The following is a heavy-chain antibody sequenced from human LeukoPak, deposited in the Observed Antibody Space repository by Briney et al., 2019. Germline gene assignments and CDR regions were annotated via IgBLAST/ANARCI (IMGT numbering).Heavy chain of an antibody. CDR1: GGSISSYY. CDR2: IYYSGST. D-gene: IGHD3-10*01. J-gene: IGHJ4*02. V-gene: IGHV4-59*08. CDR3: ARHGNYYGSGSYYK. Sequence: SETLSPTCTVSGGSISSYYWSWIRQPPGKGLEWIGYIYYSGSTNYNPSLKSRVTISVDTSKNQFSLKLSSVTAADTAVYYCARHGNYYGSGSYYKWGQGTLVTVSS.